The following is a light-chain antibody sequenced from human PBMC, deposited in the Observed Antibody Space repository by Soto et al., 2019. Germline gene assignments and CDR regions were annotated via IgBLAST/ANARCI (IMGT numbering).Light chain of an antibody. J-gene: IGKJ5*01. CDR3: QQYYSYPIT. CDR2: AAS. CDR1: QGIRSY. Sequence: AIRMTQSPSSFSASTGDRFTITCLASQGIRSYLAWYQQKPGKAPKLLIYAASTLQSGVPSRFRGSGSGTAFTLTISCLQSEDFETYYCQQYYSYPITFGQGTRLEIK. V-gene: IGKV1-8*01.